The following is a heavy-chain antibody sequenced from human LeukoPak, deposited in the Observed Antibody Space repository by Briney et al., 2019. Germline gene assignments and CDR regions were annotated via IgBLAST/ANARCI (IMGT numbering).Heavy chain of an antibody. J-gene: IGHJ4*02. Sequence: PGGSLRLSCAASGFTFDDYAMHWVRQAPGKGLEWVSLISWDGGSTYYADSVKGRFTISRDNSENSLYLQMNSLRAEDTALYYCAKDLSLAAYSSSSTAGGFDYWGQGTLVTVSS. D-gene: IGHD6-6*01. V-gene: IGHV3-43D*03. CDR2: ISWDGGST. CDR3: AKDLSLAAYSSSSTAGGFDY. CDR1: GFTFDDYA.